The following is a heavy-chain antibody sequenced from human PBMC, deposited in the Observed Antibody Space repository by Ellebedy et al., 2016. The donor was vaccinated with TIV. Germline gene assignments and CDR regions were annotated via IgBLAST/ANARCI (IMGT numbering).Heavy chain of an antibody. CDR2: IYYSGST. J-gene: IGHJ2*01. D-gene: IGHD2-15*01. V-gene: IGHV4-59*08. CDR3: ARQVDWYFDL. CDR1: GGSISSYY. Sequence: MPGGSLRLSCTVSGGSISSYYWSWIRQPPGKGLEWIGYIYYSGSTNYNPSLKSRVTISVDTSKNQFSLKLSSVTAADTAVYYCARQVDWYFDLWGRGTLVTVSS.